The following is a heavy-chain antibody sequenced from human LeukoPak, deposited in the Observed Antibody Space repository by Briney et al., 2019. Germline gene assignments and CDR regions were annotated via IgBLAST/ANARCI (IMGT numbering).Heavy chain of an antibody. D-gene: IGHD6-13*01. CDR2: ISYDGSNK. V-gene: IGHV3-30*03. CDR3: ASSTKIAAAGQIFDY. CDR1: GFTFSSYS. Sequence: PGGSLRLSCAASGFTFSSYSMNWVRQAPGKGLEWVAVISYDGSNKYYADSVKGRFTISRDNSKNTLYLQMNSLRAEDTAVYYCASSTKIAAAGQIFDYWGQGTLVTVSS. J-gene: IGHJ4*02.